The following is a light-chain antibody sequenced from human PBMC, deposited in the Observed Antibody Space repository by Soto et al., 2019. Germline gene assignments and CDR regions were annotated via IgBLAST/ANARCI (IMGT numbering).Light chain of an antibody. J-gene: IGKJ2*01. Sequence: DVQRTKCPSTLSASVGDRVTITCRASQSISSWLAWYQQKPGKAPKLLIYRTSRLGNGVPSRFSGSGSGTEFTLTISSLQPDDFATYYCQQYDSSVYTFGQGTKLEIK. CDR3: QQYDSSVYT. CDR2: RTS. V-gene: IGKV1-5*03. CDR1: QSISSW.